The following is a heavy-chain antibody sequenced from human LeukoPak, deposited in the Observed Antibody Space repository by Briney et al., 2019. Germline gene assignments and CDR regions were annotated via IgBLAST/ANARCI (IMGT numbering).Heavy chain of an antibody. V-gene: IGHV4-4*07. CDR1: GGSIINY. CDR3: ARWAKIRGGFNWFDP. J-gene: IGHJ5*02. CDR2: IYTSGST. Sequence: SETLSLTCTVSGGSIINYWSWIRQPAGKGLEWIGRIYTSGSTNYNPSLKSRVTISVDKSKNQFSLKLSSVTAADTAVYYCARWAKIRGGFNWFDPWGQGTLVTVSS. D-gene: IGHD3-10*01.